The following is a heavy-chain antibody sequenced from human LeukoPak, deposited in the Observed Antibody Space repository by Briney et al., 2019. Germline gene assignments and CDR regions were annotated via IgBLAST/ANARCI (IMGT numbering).Heavy chain of an antibody. D-gene: IGHD4-23*01. Sequence: SETLSLTCTVSNVSISGSSFYWGWIRQSPGKGLEWIGAIYYSGSTYYNPSLKSRVTISVDTSQNQFSLKLSSVTAADTSVYYCARQAVITRVDYWGQGTLVTVSS. CDR2: IYYSGST. CDR3: ARQAVITRVDY. CDR1: NVSISGSSFY. J-gene: IGHJ4*02. V-gene: IGHV4-39*01.